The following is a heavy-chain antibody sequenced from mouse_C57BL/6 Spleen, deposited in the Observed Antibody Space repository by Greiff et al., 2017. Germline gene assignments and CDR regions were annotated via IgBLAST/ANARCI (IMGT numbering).Heavy chain of an antibody. CDR1: GYSFTDYN. CDR3: AKGGYGVYAMDY. V-gene: IGHV1-39*01. Sequence: EVKLQESGPELVKPGASVKISCKASGYSFTDYNMNWVKQSNGKSLEWIGVINPNYGTTSYNQKFKGKATLTVDQSSSTAYMQLNSLTSEDSAVYYCAKGGYGVYAMDYWGQGTSVTVSS. J-gene: IGHJ4*01. D-gene: IGHD1-1*02. CDR2: INPNYGTT.